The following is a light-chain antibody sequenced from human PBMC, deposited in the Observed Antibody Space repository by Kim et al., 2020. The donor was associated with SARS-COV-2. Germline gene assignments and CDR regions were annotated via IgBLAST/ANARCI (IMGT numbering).Light chain of an antibody. CDR1: NPDLQNHF. CDR2: RNN. V-gene: IGLV1-47*01. Sequence: QSVLTQPPSASGTPGQRVTISCSGSNPDLQNHFVFWYQQFPGTAPKPLIYRNNLRPSGVPDRFSGPKSGTSASLTISGLRSEDEAHYYCAAWEDNLGGCVFGGGTQLTVL. CDR3: AAWEDNLGGCV. J-gene: IGLJ3*02.